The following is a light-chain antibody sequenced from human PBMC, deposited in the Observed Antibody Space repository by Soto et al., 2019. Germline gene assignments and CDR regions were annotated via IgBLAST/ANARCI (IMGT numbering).Light chain of an antibody. V-gene: IGKV1-5*01. CDR3: LQDFNFPLT. CDR1: QSISSW. Sequence: DIQMTQSPSTLSASVGDRVTITCRASQSISSWLAWYQQKPGKAPKLLIYGASRLQSGVPSRFSGSGSGTEFILTITSLQPEDFATYYCLQDFNFPLTFGQGTKVDIK. J-gene: IGKJ1*01. CDR2: GAS.